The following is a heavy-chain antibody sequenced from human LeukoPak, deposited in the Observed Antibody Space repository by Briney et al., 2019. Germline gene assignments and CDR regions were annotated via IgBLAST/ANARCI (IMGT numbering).Heavy chain of an antibody. Sequence: PGGSLRLSCAASGFTFSSYEMNWVRQAPGKGLEWVSYISSSGSTIYYADSVKGRFTISRDNAKNSLYLQMNSLRAEDTAVYYCAKTLVGATSGPECYLVSWGQGTLVTVSS. CDR3: AKTLVGATSGPECYLVS. CDR1: GFTFSSYE. CDR2: ISSSGSTI. J-gene: IGHJ5*02. V-gene: IGHV3-48*03. D-gene: IGHD1-26*01.